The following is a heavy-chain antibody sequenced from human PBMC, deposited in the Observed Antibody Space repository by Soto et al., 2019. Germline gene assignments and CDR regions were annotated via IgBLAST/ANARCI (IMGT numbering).Heavy chain of an antibody. CDR2: IYYSGST. V-gene: IGHV4-59*01. CDR1: GGSISSYY. J-gene: IGHJ4*02. CDR3: ARDHHGAPLDD. Sequence: PSETLSLTCTVSGGSISSYYWSWIRQPPGKGLEWIGYIYYSGSTNYNPSLKSRVTISVDTSKNQFSLKLSSVTAADTAVYYCARDHHGAPLDDCGQGTRVTVAS. D-gene: IGHD1-26*01.